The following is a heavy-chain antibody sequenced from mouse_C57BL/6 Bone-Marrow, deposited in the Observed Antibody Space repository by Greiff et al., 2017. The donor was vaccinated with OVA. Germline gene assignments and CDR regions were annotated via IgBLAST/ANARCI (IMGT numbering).Heavy chain of an antibody. CDR2: IDPSASYT. CDR3: ARDTTVVADWYFDV. Sequence: QVQLQQPGAELVRPGTSVKLSCKASGYTFTSYWMHWVKQRPGQGLEWIGVIDPSASYTNYNQKFKGKATLTVDTSSSTAYMQLSSLTSEDSAVYYCARDTTVVADWYFDVWGTGTTVTVSS. V-gene: IGHV1-59*01. D-gene: IGHD1-1*01. J-gene: IGHJ1*03. CDR1: GYTFTSYW.